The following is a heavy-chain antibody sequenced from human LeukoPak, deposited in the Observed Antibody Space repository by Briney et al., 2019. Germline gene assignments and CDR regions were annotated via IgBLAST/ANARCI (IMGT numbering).Heavy chain of an antibody. CDR1: GFTFSDYW. CDR2: IKEDGSEK. CDR3: VCHVVLSVGYHYGLGV. V-gene: IGHV3-7*02. D-gene: IGHD2-21*01. J-gene: IGHJ6*01. Sequence: GGSLRLSCAASGFTFSDYWMSWVRQAPGKGLEWVSDIKEDGSEKYYVDSVKGRFTISRDNAKNSLYLQMNSLRVEDTALYYCVCHVVLSVGYHYGLGVWGQGTTVTVSS.